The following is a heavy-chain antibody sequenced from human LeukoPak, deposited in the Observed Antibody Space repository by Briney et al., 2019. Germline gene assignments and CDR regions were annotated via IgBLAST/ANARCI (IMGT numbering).Heavy chain of an antibody. CDR1: GFTFSNSF. D-gene: IGHD4-11*01. CDR2: INSDGSST. CDR3: AKNRAVTPFYDY. V-gene: IGHV3-74*01. Sequence: GGSLRLSCAASGFTFSNSFMHWVRQAPGKGLVWVSRINSDGSSTNYADSVKGRFTISRDNAKNTLHLQMDSLRAEDTAIYYCAKNRAVTPFYDYWGQGTLVTVSS. J-gene: IGHJ4*02.